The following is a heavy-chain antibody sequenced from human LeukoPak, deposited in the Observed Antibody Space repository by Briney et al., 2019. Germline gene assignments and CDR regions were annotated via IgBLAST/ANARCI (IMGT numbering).Heavy chain of an antibody. J-gene: IGHJ6*03. V-gene: IGHV4-30-2*01. CDR3: ARDRQYSSSSRYYYMDV. CDR2: IYHSGST. CDR1: GGSISSGGYY. Sequence: SETLSLTCTVSGGSISSGGYYWSWIRQPPGKGLEWIGYIYHSGSTYYNSSLKSRVTISVDRSKNQFSLKLSSVTAADTAVYYCARDRQYSSSSRYYYMDVWGKGTTVTVSS. D-gene: IGHD6-13*01.